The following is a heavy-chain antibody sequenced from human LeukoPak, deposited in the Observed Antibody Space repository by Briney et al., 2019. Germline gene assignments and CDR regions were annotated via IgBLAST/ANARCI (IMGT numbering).Heavy chain of an antibody. CDR3: ARGHAGVAGTFFVY. J-gene: IGHJ4*02. CDR1: GYSISSGYY. D-gene: IGHD6-19*01. Sequence: SETLSLTCTVSGYSISSGYYWGWIRQPPGKGLEWIGSIYHSGSTYYNPSLKSRVTISVDTSKNQFSLKLSSVTAADTAVYYCARGHAGVAGTFFVYWGQGTLVTVSS. CDR2: IYHSGST. V-gene: IGHV4-38-2*02.